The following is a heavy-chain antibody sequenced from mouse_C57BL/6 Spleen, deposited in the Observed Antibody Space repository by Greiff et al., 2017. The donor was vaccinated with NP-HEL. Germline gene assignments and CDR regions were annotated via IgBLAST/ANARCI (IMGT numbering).Heavy chain of an antibody. D-gene: IGHD2-3*01. Sequence: QVQLQQSGAELVRPGASVTLSCKASGYTFTDYEMHWVKQTPVHGLEWIGAIDPETGGTAYNQKFKGKAILTADKSSSTAYMDLRSLTSEDSAVFYCTDGYFAMVYWGQGTSVTVSS. CDR1: GYTFTDYE. J-gene: IGHJ4*01. CDR2: IDPETGGT. CDR3: TDGYFAMVY. V-gene: IGHV1-15*01.